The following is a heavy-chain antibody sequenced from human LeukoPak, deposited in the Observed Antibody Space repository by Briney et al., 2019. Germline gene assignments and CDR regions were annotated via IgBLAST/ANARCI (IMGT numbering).Heavy chain of an antibody. D-gene: IGHD4-23*01. Sequence: GASVKVSCKASGYTFTSYYMHWVRQAPGQGLEWMGIINPSGGSTSYAQKFQGRVTMTTDTSTSTAYMELRSLRSDDTAVYYCARLPEVENGGQGGWFDPWGQGTLVTVSS. CDR3: ARLPEVENGGQGGWFDP. J-gene: IGHJ5*02. CDR1: GYTFTSYY. V-gene: IGHV1-46*01. CDR2: INPSGGST.